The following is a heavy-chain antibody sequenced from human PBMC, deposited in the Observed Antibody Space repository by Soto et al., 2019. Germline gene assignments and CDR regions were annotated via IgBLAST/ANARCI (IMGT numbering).Heavy chain of an antibody. CDR2: ISAYNGNT. Sequence: QVQLVQSGAEVKKPGASVKVSCKASGYTFTSYGISWVRQAPGQGLEWMGWISAYNGNTNYAQKLQGRVTMTTDTSTSTAYMELRSLRSDDTAVYYCARERLGPVPSYYYYYGMDVWGQGTTVTVSS. J-gene: IGHJ6*02. CDR3: ARERLGPVPSYYYYYGMDV. V-gene: IGHV1-18*04. D-gene: IGHD6-6*01. CDR1: GYTFTSYG.